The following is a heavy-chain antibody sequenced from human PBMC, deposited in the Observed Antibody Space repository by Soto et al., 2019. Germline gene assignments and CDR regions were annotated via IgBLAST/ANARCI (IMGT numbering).Heavy chain of an antibody. V-gene: IGHV3-30*18. J-gene: IGHJ4*02. CDR2: ISYDGSNK. D-gene: IGHD2-2*01. CDR1: GFTFSSYG. Sequence: PGGSLRLSCAASGFTFSSYGMHWVRQAPGKGLEWVAVISYDGSNKYYADSVKGRFTISRDNSKNTLYLQMNSLRAEDTAVYYCANATHDNLNDSTSCFDYWGQGTQVTVSS. CDR3: ANATHDNLNDSTSCFDY.